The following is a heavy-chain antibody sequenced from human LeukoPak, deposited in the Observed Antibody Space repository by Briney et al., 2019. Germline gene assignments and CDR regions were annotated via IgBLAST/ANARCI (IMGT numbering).Heavy chain of an antibody. J-gene: IGHJ3*02. V-gene: IGHV1-69*01. Sequence: SVKVSCNASGGTFSNYVLGWVRQAPGQELEWMGGIIPIIGTANYAQKSQGRVTITVDESTSTAYLEVSTLRSEDTALYYCATSSDAMTSTTFDIWGQGTMVSVSS. CDR3: ATSSDAMTSTTFDI. CDR1: GGTFSNYV. D-gene: IGHD2-2*01. CDR2: IIPIIGTA.